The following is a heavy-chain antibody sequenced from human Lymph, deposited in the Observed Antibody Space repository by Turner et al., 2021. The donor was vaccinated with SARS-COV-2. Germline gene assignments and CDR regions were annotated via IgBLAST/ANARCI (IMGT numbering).Heavy chain of an antibody. CDR1: GGTFSSYA. CDR3: ARVVGGFGELGYYYYYGMDV. D-gene: IGHD3-10*01. J-gene: IGHJ6*02. CDR2: IIPILRKA. Sequence: QVQLVQSGAEVKKPGSSVKVSCKASGGTFSSYAISWVRQAPGQGLEWMGGIIPILRKATYAKKFQGRVTITANKSTSTAYMGLSSLRSEDTAVFYCARVVGGFGELGYYYYYGMDVWGQGTTVTVSS. V-gene: IGHV1-69*10.